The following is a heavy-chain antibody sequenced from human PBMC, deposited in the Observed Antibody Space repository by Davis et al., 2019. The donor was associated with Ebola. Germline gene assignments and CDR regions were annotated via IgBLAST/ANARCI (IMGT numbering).Heavy chain of an antibody. V-gene: IGHV4-39*01. J-gene: IGHJ5*02. Sequence: MPSETLSLTCTVSGGSIKSSSYYWGWIRQPPGKGLEWIGTIYYNGRTYYNPSLKSRVTISLDTSKNQFSLKLSSVTAADTAVYYCARGVTWELHNWFDPWGQGTLVTVSS. CDR2: IYYNGRT. D-gene: IGHD1-26*01. CDR1: GGSIKSSSYY. CDR3: ARGVTWELHNWFDP.